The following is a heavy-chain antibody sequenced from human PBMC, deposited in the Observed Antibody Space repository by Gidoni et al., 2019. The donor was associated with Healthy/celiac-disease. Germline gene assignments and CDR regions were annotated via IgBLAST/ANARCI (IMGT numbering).Heavy chain of an antibody. CDR3: AKERQWAVAGARLFDY. V-gene: IGHV3-30*18. Sequence: QVQLVASGGAVVPHVRSLRLSCAASGFTFSSYGMHWVRQAPGKGLEWVAVLSYDGSNKYYADSVKGRFTISRDKYKNTLYLQMNSRRAEDTAVYYCAKERQWAVAGARLFDYWGQGTLVTVSS. D-gene: IGHD6-19*01. J-gene: IGHJ4*02. CDR1: GFTFSSYG. CDR2: LSYDGSNK.